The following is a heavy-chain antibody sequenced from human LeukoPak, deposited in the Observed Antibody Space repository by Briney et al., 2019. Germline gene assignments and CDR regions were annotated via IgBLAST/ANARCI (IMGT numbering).Heavy chain of an antibody. CDR1: GITLSNYG. D-gene: IGHD6-13*01. Sequence: GGSLRLSCAVSGITLSNYGMSWVRQAPGKGLEWVAGISDRGSRANYADSVKGRFTISRDNSKNTLYLQMNSLRAEDTAVYYCARDGAAAGWNWFDPWGQGTLVTVSS. CDR2: ISDRGSRA. J-gene: IGHJ5*02. V-gene: IGHV3-23*01. CDR3: ARDGAAAGWNWFDP.